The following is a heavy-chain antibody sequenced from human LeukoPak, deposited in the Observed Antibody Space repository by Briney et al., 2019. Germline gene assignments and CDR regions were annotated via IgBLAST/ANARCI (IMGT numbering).Heavy chain of an antibody. CDR3: AKARSAVRGVIGYFDY. J-gene: IGHJ4*02. D-gene: IGHD3-10*01. Sequence: TGGSLRLSCAASGFTFSSYAMSWVRQAPGKGLEWVSAISGSGGSTYCADSVKGRFTISRDNSKNTLYLQMNSLRAEDTAVYYRAKARSAVRGVIGYFDYWGQGTLVTVSS. V-gene: IGHV3-23*01. CDR2: ISGSGGST. CDR1: GFTFSSYA.